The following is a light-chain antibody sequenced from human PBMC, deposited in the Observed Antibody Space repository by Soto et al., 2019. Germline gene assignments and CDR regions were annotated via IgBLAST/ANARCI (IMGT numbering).Light chain of an antibody. CDR1: QDINSY. Sequence: DVQMTQSPSSLSASVGDRVTITCRASQDINSYLAWYQQKPGNAPKSLIYAASSLQTGVPSRFSGSESGTDITLTINNLQPEDSVTYYCQQYNIYPLTFGGGTKVEIK. CDR3: QQYNIYPLT. J-gene: IGKJ4*01. V-gene: IGKV1D-16*01. CDR2: AAS.